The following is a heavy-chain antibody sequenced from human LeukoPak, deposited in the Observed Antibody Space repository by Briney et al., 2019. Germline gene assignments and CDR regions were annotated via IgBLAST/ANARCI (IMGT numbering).Heavy chain of an antibody. J-gene: IGHJ5*02. V-gene: IGHV1-2*02. CDR3: ARVSECSSSSCYTSWFDP. Sequence: RRASVKVSCKASGYTFTGYYIHWVRQAPGQGLEWMGWINPNSGGTNYAQKFQGRVSMTRDTSIRTAHMELSRLTSDDTAVYFCARVSECSSSSCYTSWFDPWGQGTLVTVSS. D-gene: IGHD2-2*02. CDR1: GYTFTGYY. CDR2: INPNSGGT.